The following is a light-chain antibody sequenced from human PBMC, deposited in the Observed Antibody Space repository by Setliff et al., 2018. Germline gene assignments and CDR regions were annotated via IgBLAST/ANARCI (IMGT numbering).Light chain of an antibody. CDR1: GRDVGSYDL. CDR3: NAYSADTTDV. V-gene: IGLV2-14*03. CDR2: AVS. Sequence: QSALTQPASVSGSPGQSITISCSGTGRDVGSYDLVSWYQQHPGKAPKLIIYAVSDRPSGVSHRFSGSKSGNTAYLTISGLRTEDEADYYCNAYSADTTDVVGSGTKVTVL. J-gene: IGLJ1*01.